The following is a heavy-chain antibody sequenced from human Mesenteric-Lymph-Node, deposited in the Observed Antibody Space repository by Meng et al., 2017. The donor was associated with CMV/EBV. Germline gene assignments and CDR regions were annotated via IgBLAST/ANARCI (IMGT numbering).Heavy chain of an antibody. J-gene: IGHJ4*02. Sequence: SCKGSGYSFSSYWIGWVRQMPGKGLEWMGIIYPGDSDTRYSPAFQGQVTISADKSISTANLQWSSLKASDTAMYYCARTVTINGRADYWGQGTLVTVSS. CDR2: IYPGDSDT. CDR3: ARTVTINGRADY. CDR1: GYSFSSYW. V-gene: IGHV5-51*01. D-gene: IGHD4-17*01.